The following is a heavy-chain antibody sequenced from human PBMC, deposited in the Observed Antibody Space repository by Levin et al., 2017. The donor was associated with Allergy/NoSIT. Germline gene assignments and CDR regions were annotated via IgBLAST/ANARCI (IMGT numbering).Heavy chain of an antibody. CDR1: GFTFRAYA. CDR2: ISNTASGGTT. J-gene: IGHJ4*02. Sequence: GGSLRLSCTGSGFTFRAYALTWVRQAPGKGLEWVGFISNTASGGTTEYAAAVKGRFTISRDDYKSVAYLQMNSLRTDDTAVYLCARARVLRGPSPAHWGQGTLVSVSS. CDR3: ARARVLRGPSPAH. V-gene: IGHV3-49*04. D-gene: IGHD3-10*01.